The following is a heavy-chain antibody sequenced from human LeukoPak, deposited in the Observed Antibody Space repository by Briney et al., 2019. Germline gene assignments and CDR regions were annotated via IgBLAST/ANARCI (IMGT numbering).Heavy chain of an antibody. D-gene: IGHD3-22*01. Sequence: GRSLRLSCAAPGFTFSSYGIHWVRQAPGKGLEWVAVISYDGSNKYYADSVKGRFTISRDNSKNTLYLQMNSLRAEDTAVYYCAKAGYHDSSGYYSRWGQGTLVTVSS. CDR1: GFTFSSYG. V-gene: IGHV3-30*18. J-gene: IGHJ4*02. CDR3: AKAGYHDSSGYYSR. CDR2: ISYDGSNK.